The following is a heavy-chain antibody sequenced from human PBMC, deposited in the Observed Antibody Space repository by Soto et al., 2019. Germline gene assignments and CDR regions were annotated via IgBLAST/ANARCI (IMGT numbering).Heavy chain of an antibody. V-gene: IGHV1-69*01. CDR2: IIPIFGTA. CDR3: ERVGSLVGARVPDAL. D-gene: IGHD1-26*01. J-gene: IGHJ4*02. Sequence: QVQLVQSGAEVKKPGSSVKVSCKASGGTFSSYAISWVRPAPGQGLEWMGGIIPIFGTANYAQKFQGRVTITADESTSTAYMGLSRLRSEDTAVYYCERVGSLVGARVPDALWGKGTLVTVSS. CDR1: GGTFSSYA.